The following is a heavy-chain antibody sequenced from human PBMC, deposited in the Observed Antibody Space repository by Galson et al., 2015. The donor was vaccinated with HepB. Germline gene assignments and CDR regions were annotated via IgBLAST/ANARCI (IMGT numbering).Heavy chain of an antibody. J-gene: IGHJ3*02. V-gene: IGHV4-34*01. Sequence: SETLSLTCAVYGGSFSGYYWSWIRQPPGKGLEWIGEINHSGSTNYNPSLKSRVTISVDTSKNQFSLKLSSVTAADTAVYYCARGHYYDSSGPTDDAFDIWGQGTMVTVSS. CDR3: ARGHYYDSSGPTDDAFDI. CDR1: GGSFSGYY. CDR2: INHSGST. D-gene: IGHD3-22*01.